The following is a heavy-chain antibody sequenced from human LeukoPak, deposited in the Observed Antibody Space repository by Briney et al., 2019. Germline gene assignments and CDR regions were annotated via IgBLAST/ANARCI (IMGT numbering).Heavy chain of an antibody. CDR1: GFTFCSYW. J-gene: IGHJ5*02. V-gene: IGHV3-74*01. CDR3: ARGYCSSTSCSNWFDP. Sequence: PGGSLRLSCAASGFTFCSYWMHWVRQAPGKGLVWVSRLNSDGSSTSYADSVKGRFTISRDNAKNTLYLQMNSLRAEDTAVYYCARGYCSSTSCSNWFDPWGQGTLVTVPS. CDR2: LNSDGSST. D-gene: IGHD2-2*01.